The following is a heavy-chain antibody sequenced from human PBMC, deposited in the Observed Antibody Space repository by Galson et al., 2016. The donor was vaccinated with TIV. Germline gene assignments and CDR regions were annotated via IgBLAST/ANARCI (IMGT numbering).Heavy chain of an antibody. CDR2: VYDDGNA. D-gene: IGHD3-16*01. CDR1: GDSIVTKSFY. V-gene: IGHV4-39*07. Sequence: LSLTCIVSGDSIVTKSFYWVWIRQPPGKGLEWIASVYDDGNAYYNPSLKSRVSISPDTSKNQFSLRLTSVTAADTAVYYCARQRTPPGPDNDSWFDPWGHGILVTVSS. CDR3: ARQRTPPGPDNDSWFDP. J-gene: IGHJ5*02.